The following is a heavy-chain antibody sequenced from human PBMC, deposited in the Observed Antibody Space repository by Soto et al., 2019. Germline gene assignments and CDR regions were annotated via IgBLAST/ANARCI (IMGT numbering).Heavy chain of an antibody. J-gene: IGHJ4*02. Sequence: QVQLVQSGAEVKKPGASVKVSCKASGYTFTSYYMHWVRQAPGQGLEWMGIINPSGGSTSYAQKFQGRVTMTRDTSTSTVYMELSSLRSEDTTVYYCARDQGTYNWNYGKSYYFDYWGQGTLVTVSS. CDR1: GYTFTSYY. CDR2: INPSGGST. V-gene: IGHV1-46*03. D-gene: IGHD1-7*01. CDR3: ARDQGTYNWNYGKSYYFDY.